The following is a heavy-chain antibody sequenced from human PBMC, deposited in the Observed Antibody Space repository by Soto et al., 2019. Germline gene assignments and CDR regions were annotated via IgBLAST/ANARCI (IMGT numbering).Heavy chain of an antibody. J-gene: IGHJ6*02. CDR3: ARGRVQLWTEAYYYYYGMDV. D-gene: IGHD5-18*01. Sequence: ASVKVSCKASGYTFASYDINWVRQATGQGLEWMGWMNPNSGNTGYAQKFQGRVTMTRNTSISTAYMELSSLRSEDTAVYYCARGRVQLWTEAYYYYYGMDVWGQGTTVTVSS. CDR1: GYTFASYD. V-gene: IGHV1-8*01. CDR2: MNPNSGNT.